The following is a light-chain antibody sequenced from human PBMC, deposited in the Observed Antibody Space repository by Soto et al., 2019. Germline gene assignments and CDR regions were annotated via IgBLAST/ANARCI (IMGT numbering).Light chain of an antibody. CDR3: QQYCGSSPIT. V-gene: IGKV3-20*01. Sequence: EIVLTQSPGTLSLSPGERATLSCRASQSVSSRYLTWYQQKHGQAPRLLIYGASSRATGIPDRFSGSGSVTDFTLSISRLEPEDFAVYSWQQYCGSSPITFGQGTRLEIK. J-gene: IGKJ5*01. CDR1: QSVSSRY. CDR2: GAS.